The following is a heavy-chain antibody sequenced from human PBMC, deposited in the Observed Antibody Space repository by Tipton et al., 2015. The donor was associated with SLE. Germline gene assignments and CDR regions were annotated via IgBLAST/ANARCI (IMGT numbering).Heavy chain of an antibody. J-gene: IGHJ4*02. CDR1: GFTFSSYS. D-gene: IGHD6-13*01. V-gene: IGHV3-21*01. CDR3: ARGGGVAAPLDY. CDR2: ISSSSSYI. Sequence: SLRLSCAASGFTFSSYSMNWVRQAPGKGLEWVSSISSSSSYIYYADSVKGRFTISRDNAKNSLYLQMNSLRAEDTAVYYCARGGGVAAPLDYWGQGTLVTVSS.